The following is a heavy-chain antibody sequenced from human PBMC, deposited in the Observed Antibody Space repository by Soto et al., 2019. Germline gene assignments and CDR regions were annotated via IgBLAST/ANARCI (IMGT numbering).Heavy chain of an antibody. CDR3: ARDDIVVVPAAIRGGDYNWNYYYYYGMDV. D-gene: IGHD2-2*02. CDR2: IYYSGST. Sequence: SETLSLTCTVSGGSISSYYWSWIRQPPGKGLEWIGYIYYSGSTNYNPSLKSRVTISVDTSKNQFSLKLSSVTAADTAVYYCARDDIVVVPAAIRGGDYNWNYYYYYGMDVWGQGTTVTVSS. V-gene: IGHV4-59*01. J-gene: IGHJ6*02. CDR1: GGSISSYY.